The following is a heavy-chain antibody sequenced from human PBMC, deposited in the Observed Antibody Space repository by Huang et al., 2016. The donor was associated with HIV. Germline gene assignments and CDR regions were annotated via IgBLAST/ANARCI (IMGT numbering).Heavy chain of an antibody. CDR1: TFTFGAYW. D-gene: IGHD1-7*01. CDR2: IKQDEKEK. CDR3: ATKTAGMDI. Sequence: VESGGRSVQPGGSIKLSCGGSTFTFGAYWMSWVRQPPGKGVAGVANIKQDEKEKYYVDSVKGRFNISRDNARKVLFLEMDDLRVEDTAIYFCATKTAGMDIWGQGTTVTVSS. J-gene: IGHJ6*02. V-gene: IGHV3-7*01.